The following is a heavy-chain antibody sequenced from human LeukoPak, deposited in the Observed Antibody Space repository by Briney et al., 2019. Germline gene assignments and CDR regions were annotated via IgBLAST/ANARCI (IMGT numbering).Heavy chain of an antibody. D-gene: IGHD6-6*01. J-gene: IGHJ1*01. CDR1: GYTFTSYG. Sequence: ASVKVSCKASGYTFTSYGISWVRQAPGQGLEWMGWISAYNGNTNYAQKLQGRVTMTTDTSTSTAYMELRSLRSDGTAVYYCARDRPSSSWSLEYFQHWGQGTLVTVSS. V-gene: IGHV1-18*01. CDR2: ISAYNGNT. CDR3: ARDRPSSSWSLEYFQH.